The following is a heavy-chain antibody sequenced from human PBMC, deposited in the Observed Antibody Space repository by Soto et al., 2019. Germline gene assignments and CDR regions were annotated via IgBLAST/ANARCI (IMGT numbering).Heavy chain of an antibody. V-gene: IGHV3-23*01. J-gene: IGHJ4*02. CDR3: AKDQLGSVAYYVDY. Sequence: GGSLRLSCAASGFTFSSYAMSWVRQAPGKGLEWVSAISGSGGSTYYADSVKGRFTISRDNSKNTLYLQMNSLRAEDTAVYYCAKDQLGSVAYYVDYWGQGTLVTVSS. CDR2: ISGSGGST. D-gene: IGHD1-26*01. CDR1: GFTFSSYA.